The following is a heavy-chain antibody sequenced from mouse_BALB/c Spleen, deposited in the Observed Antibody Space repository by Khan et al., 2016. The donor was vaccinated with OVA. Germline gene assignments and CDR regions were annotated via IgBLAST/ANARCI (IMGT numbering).Heavy chain of an antibody. CDR1: GFSLTSYG. CDR3: ARLEDI. Sequence: QVQLKESGPGLVAPSQSLSITCTVSGFSLTSYGVHWVRQPPGKGLEWLGVIWAGGSTNYNSALMSRLSISKDNSKSQDFLIMNGRQTDDTAMYYCARLEDIWGQGTTLTVSS. CDR2: IWAGGST. V-gene: IGHV2-9*02. D-gene: IGHD1-3*01. J-gene: IGHJ2*01.